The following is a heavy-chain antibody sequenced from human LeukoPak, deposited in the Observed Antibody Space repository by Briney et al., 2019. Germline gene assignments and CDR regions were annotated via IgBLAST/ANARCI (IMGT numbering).Heavy chain of an antibody. Sequence: GGSLRLSCAASELTFSYYAMSWVRQAPGKGLEWVSIISGNSAYTHYADSVKGRFTISRDNSKNTLYLQMNSLRAEDTAVYYCAKGRDCTKGVCRNFDYWGQGALVTVSS. D-gene: IGHD2-8*01. CDR2: ISGNSAYT. CDR1: ELTFSYYA. CDR3: AKGRDCTKGVCRNFDY. J-gene: IGHJ4*02. V-gene: IGHV3-23*01.